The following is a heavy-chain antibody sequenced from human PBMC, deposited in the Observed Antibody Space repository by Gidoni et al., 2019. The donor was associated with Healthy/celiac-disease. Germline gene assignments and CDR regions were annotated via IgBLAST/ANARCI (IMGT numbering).Heavy chain of an antibody. CDR3: AKTTVTTDYYYYGMDV. D-gene: IGHD4-4*01. CDR1: GFTFSIYA. CDR2: ISGSGGST. J-gene: IGHJ6*02. Sequence: EVQLLASGGGLVQPGGSLRLSCAASGFTFSIYAMSWVRQAPGKGLEWVSAISGSGGSTYYADSVKGRFTISRDNSKNTLYLQMNSLRAEDTAVYYCAKTTVTTDYYYYGMDVWGQGTTVTVSS. V-gene: IGHV3-23*01.